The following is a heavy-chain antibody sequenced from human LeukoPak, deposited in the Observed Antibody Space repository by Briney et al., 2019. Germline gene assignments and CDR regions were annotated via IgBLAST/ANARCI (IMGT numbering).Heavy chain of an antibody. CDR2: ITWGRDNL. V-gene: IGHV3-9*01. CDR1: GFIFDDYA. CDR3: AKRGVDYYDSSGHPGDAFDI. D-gene: IGHD3-22*01. Sequence: SGGSLRLSCAVSGFIFDDYAMHWVRQAPGKGLEWVSGITWGRDNLAYAASVKGRFTISRDNAKNSLYLQMNSLRAEDTALYYCAKRGVDYYDSSGHPGDAFDIWGQGTMVTVSS. J-gene: IGHJ3*02.